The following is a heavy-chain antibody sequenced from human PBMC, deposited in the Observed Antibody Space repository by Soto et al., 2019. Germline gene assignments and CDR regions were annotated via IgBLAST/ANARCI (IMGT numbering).Heavy chain of an antibody. V-gene: IGHV3-30-3*01. D-gene: IGHD6-19*01. CDR3: ARDNSPYSSGWHNRHFDY. CDR1: GFTFSSYA. J-gene: IGHJ4*02. CDR2: MSYDGSNK. Sequence: QVQLVESGGGVVQPGRSLRLSCAASGFTFSSYAMHWVRQAPGKGLAWVAVMSYDGSNKYYADSVKGRFTISRDNSKNTRYLQLNSGRAEDTAVYYCARDNSPYSSGWHNRHFDYCGQGTLVTVSS.